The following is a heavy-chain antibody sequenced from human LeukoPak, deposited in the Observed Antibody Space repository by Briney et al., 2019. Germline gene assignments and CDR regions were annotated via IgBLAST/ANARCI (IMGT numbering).Heavy chain of an antibody. CDR2: IRYDGSNK. D-gene: IGHD3-10*01. Sequence: QPGGSLRLSCAASGFTFSIYGMHWVRQAPGKGLEWVAFIRYDGSNKYYADSVKGRFTISIDNSKNTLYLQMNSLRAEDTAVYYCAKDLGELIPFDIWGQGTMVTVSS. V-gene: IGHV3-30*02. CDR1: GFTFSIYG. J-gene: IGHJ3*02. CDR3: AKDLGELIPFDI.